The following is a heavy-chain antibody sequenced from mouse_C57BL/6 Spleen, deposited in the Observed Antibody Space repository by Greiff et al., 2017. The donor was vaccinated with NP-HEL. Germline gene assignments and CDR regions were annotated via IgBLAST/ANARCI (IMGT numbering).Heavy chain of an antibody. CDR1: GYTFTSYG. D-gene: IGHD1-1*02. V-gene: IGHV1-81*01. Sequence: QVQLKESGAELARPGASVKLSCKASGYTFTSYGISWVKQRTGQGLEWIGEIYPRSGNTYYNEKFKGKATLTADKSSSTAYMELRSLTSEDSAVYFCARCGTYPYYFDYWGQGTTLTVSS. CDR3: ARCGTYPYYFDY. CDR2: IYPRSGNT. J-gene: IGHJ2*01.